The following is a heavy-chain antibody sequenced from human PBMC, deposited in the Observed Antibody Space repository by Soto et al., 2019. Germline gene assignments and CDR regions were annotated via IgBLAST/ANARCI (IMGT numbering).Heavy chain of an antibody. CDR1: VFPFIDYY. J-gene: IGHJ4*02. CDR2: ISSSAYT. CDR3: ARNFDSGGYYSDY. D-gene: IGHD3-22*01. V-gene: IGHV3-11*06. Sequence: PGCSLRLSCASSVFPFIDYYMSWIRQAPGEGLEWISYISSSAYTIYADSVKGRFTISRDNAKNSLFLQMTSLRVEDTAVYYCARNFDSGGYYSDYWGQGTLVTVSS.